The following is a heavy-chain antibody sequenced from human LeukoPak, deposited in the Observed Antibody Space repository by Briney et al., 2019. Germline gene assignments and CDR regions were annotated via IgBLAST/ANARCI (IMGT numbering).Heavy chain of an antibody. Sequence: SETLSLTCAVYGGSFSGYYWSWIRQPPGKGLEWVGEINHSGSTNYTPSLNSRVTISVDTSKNQFSLKLSSVTAADTAVYYCARGRAAAGTDYWGQGTLVTVSS. D-gene: IGHD6-13*01. J-gene: IGHJ4*02. CDR3: ARGRAAAGTDY. CDR2: INHSGST. CDR1: GGSFSGYY. V-gene: IGHV4-34*01.